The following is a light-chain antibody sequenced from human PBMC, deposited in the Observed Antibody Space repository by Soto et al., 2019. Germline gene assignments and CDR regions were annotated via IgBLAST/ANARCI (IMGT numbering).Light chain of an antibody. V-gene: IGLV2-23*01. J-gene: IGLJ1*01. Sequence: QSVLTQPASGSGSPRQSITISGTGTSSDVGSYNLVSWYQQHPGKAPKLMIYEGSKRPSGVSNRFSGSKSGNTASLTISGLQAEDEADYYCCSYAGSSTLDVFGTGTRSPS. CDR2: EGS. CDR3: CSYAGSSTLDV. CDR1: SSDVGSYNL.